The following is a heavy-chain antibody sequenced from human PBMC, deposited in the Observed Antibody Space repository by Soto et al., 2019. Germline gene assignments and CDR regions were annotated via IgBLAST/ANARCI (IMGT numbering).Heavy chain of an antibody. Sequence: PGRSLRLSCTASGFTFSTSAMSWVRQAPGRGLKWVSGLSGSGAGTCYADSVKGRFTVSRDYSQNTLYLQMSGLRDEDADVYYCAKGPTVFGAVISFDYYYGRYGWGKGTPVTVSS. V-gene: IGHV3-23*01. CDR1: GFTFSTSA. CDR2: LSGSGAGT. J-gene: IGHJ6*04. D-gene: IGHD3-3*01. CDR3: AKGPTVFGAVISFDYYYGRYG.